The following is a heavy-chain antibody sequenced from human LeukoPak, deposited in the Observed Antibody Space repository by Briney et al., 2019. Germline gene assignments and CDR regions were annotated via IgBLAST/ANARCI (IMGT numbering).Heavy chain of an antibody. CDR3: ARFVGDGDYGFDY. D-gene: IGHD4-17*01. J-gene: IGHJ4*02. CDR2: INHSGST. V-gene: IGHV4-34*01. CDR1: GGSFSGYY. Sequence: SETLSLTCAVYGGSFSGYYWSWIRQPPGKGLEWIGEINHSGSTNYNPSLKSRVTISVDTSKNQFSLKLSSVTAADTAVYYCARFVGDGDYGFDYWGQGTLVTVSS.